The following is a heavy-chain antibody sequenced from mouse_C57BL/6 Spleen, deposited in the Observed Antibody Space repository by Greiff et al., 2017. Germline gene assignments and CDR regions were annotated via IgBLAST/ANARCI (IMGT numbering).Heavy chain of an antibody. CDR1: GYTFTSYW. V-gene: IGHV1-72*01. CDR2: LDPNSGGT. D-gene: IGHD2-14*01. Sequence: QVQLQQPGAELVKPGASVKLSCKASGYTFTSYWMHWVKQRPGRGLEWIGRLDPNSGGTKYNEKFKSKATLTADKHSSTAYMQLSNQTSDDSAVYYCARGEGGYDDFDDWGQGTTLTVAA. CDR3: ARGEGGYDDFDD. J-gene: IGHJ2*01.